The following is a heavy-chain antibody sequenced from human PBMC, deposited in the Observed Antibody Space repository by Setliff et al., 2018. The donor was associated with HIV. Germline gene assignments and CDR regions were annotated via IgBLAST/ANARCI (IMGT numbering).Heavy chain of an antibody. CDR2: IYYSVST. Sequence: SETLSLTCTVSGGSISTSNWWGWIRQTPGKGLEWIGYIYYSVSTNYNPSLKSRVTMSVDTSKNQFPLKLNSVTALDTAAYYCARKGSSSRSQTYYSDFLGQGTLVTVST. CDR1: GGSISTSNW. D-gene: IGHD6-13*01. J-gene: IGHJ4*02. CDR3: ARKGSSSRSQTYYSDF. V-gene: IGHV4-28*06.